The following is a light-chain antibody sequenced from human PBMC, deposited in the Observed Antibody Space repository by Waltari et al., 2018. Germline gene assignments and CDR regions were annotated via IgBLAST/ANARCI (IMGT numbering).Light chain of an antibody. V-gene: IGKV4-1*01. CDR1: QSILYSSSNMNY. J-gene: IGKJ2*01. CDR2: WAS. Sequence: DIVMTQSPDSLAVSLGERVTINCKSSQSILYSSSNMNYLTWYQQKPGQPPKLLIYWASTRESGVPDRFSGSGSGTDFTLTISSLQAEDVAVYYCQQYYGSPPYTFGQGTKLEIK. CDR3: QQYYGSPPYT.